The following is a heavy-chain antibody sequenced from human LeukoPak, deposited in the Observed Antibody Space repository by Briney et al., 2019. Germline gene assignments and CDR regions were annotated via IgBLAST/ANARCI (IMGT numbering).Heavy chain of an antibody. D-gene: IGHD3-22*01. Sequence: GGSLRLSCAASGFTFSTYAMSWVRQAPGKGLEWVSAISFSGGSTHYAESVKGRFTISRDNSKNTLYLQMNSLRAEDTAVYYCAKGYSPITMIVVVPDAFDIWGQGTMVTVSS. CDR3: AKGYSPITMIVVVPDAFDI. V-gene: IGHV3-23*01. J-gene: IGHJ3*02. CDR1: GFTFSTYA. CDR2: ISFSGGST.